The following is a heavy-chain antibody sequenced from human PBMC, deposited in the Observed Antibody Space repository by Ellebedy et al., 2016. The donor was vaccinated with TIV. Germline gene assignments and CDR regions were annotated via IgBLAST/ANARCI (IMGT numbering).Heavy chain of an antibody. CDR2: ISSNGITT. D-gene: IGHD2-15*01. J-gene: IGHJ5*02. CDR1: GFTFSSYA. CDR3: VKAWNSSSWYSNWFDP. V-gene: IGHV3-64D*09. Sequence: GGSLRLSCSVSGFTFSSYAMPWVRQAPGKGLQYVAAISSNGITTDYADSVESRFTISRDNSKNTLYLQMRSLRPEDTAVYYCVKAWNSSSWYSNWFDPWGQGTLVIVSS.